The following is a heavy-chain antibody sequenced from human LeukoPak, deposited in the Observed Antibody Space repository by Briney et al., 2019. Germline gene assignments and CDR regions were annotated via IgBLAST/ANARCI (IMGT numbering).Heavy chain of an antibody. CDR3: ARGRGYYYGSGSYGEVYAFDI. CDR2: INPNSGGT. V-gene: IGHV1-2*02. Sequence: ASVKVSCKASGYTFTGYYMHWVRQAPGQGLEWMGWINPNSGGTNYAQKFQGRVTMTRDTSISTAYMELSRLRSDDTAVYYCARGRGYYYGSGSYGEVYAFDIWGQGTMVTVSS. CDR1: GYTFTGYY. D-gene: IGHD3-10*01. J-gene: IGHJ3*02.